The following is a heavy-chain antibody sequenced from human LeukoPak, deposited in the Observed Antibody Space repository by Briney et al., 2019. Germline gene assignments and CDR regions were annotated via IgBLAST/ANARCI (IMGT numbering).Heavy chain of an antibody. CDR2: IKQDGSEK. CDR1: GFTFSTYW. CDR3: ARDALGYDILTGYYDDRYPDY. J-gene: IGHJ4*02. Sequence: SGGSLRLSCAASGFTFSTYWMSWVRQAPGKGLEWVANIKQDGSEKYYLDSVKGRFTISRDNAKNSLYLQMNSLRAEDTAVYYCARDALGYDILTGYYDDRYPDYWGQGTLVTVSS. D-gene: IGHD3-9*01. V-gene: IGHV3-7*01.